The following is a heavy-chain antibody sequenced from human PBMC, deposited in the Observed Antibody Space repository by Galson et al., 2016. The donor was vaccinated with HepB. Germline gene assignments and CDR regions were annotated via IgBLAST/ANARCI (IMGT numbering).Heavy chain of an antibody. Sequence: SLRLSCAASGFTFSTYWMNWVRQAPGKGLEYISAIVGNGADTYYADSVRGRFTISRDNSKNMMWLQMNRLRAEDTAVYYCVADSRANDGVWDLGHWGQGTLVTVSS. V-gene: IGHV3-23*01. D-gene: IGHD2-8*01. CDR1: GFTFSTYW. J-gene: IGHJ4*02. CDR3: VADSRANDGVWDLGH. CDR2: IVGNGADT.